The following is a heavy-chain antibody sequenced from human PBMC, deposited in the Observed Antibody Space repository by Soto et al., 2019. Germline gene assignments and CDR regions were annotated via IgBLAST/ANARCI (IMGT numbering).Heavy chain of an antibody. CDR1: GGSFSSEGYY. CDR3: ARGRGYSYGPYYFDY. Sequence: SETLSLTCTVSGGSFSSEGYYWSWFRQLPGKGLEWIGDIYYSGTTYHNPSLRSRLTISGDASKNQFSLKLSSVTDADTALYYCARGRGYSYGPYYFDYWGQGTLVTVSS. J-gene: IGHJ4*02. CDR2: IYYSGTT. D-gene: IGHD5-18*01. V-gene: IGHV4-31*03.